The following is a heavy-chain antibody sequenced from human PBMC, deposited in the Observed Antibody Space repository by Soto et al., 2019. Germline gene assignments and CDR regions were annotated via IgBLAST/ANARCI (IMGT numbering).Heavy chain of an antibody. V-gene: IGHV6-1*01. CDR1: GDSVSSNSAA. J-gene: IGHJ6*03. D-gene: IGHD4-17*01. Sequence: QVQLQQSGPGLVKPSQTLSLTCAISGDSVSSNSAAWNWIRQSPSRGLEWLGRTYYRSKWYNDYAVSAKSRITINPDTSKTQFSLQLNSVTPEDTAVYYCARGSLRFRSIYYYYYYMDVWGKGTTVTVSS. CDR3: ARGSLRFRSIYYYYYYMDV. CDR2: TYYRSKWYN.